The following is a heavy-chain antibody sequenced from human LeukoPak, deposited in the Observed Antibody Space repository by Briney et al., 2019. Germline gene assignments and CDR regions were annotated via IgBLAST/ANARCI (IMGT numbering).Heavy chain of an antibody. CDR1: GFTFSSYE. V-gene: IGHV3-48*03. D-gene: IGHD4-23*01. CDR3: ARGPHGGNYLLDY. CDR2: ITSNGGAI. J-gene: IGHJ4*02. Sequence: GGSLRLSCAASGFTFSSYEMNWVRQAPGKGLEWVSFITSNGGAIYYADSVKVRFTISRDNARSSLYLQMNILRAEDTAVYYCARGPHGGNYLLDYWGQGTRVIVS.